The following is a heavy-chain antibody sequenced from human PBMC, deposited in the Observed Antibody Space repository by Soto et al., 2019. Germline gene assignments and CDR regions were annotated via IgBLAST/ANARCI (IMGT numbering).Heavy chain of an antibody. CDR3: ARISLAAAASWFDP. Sequence: XGTLSLTCTVSGGSISSCYWNWLRQPAGKGLEWIGRIYSSGSTNYNPSLKTRVTMSVDTSKNQFSLKLSSVTAADTAVYYCARISLAAAASWFDPWGQGTLVTVSS. V-gene: IGHV4-4*07. D-gene: IGHD6-13*01. CDR2: IYSSGST. CDR1: GGSISSCY. J-gene: IGHJ5*02.